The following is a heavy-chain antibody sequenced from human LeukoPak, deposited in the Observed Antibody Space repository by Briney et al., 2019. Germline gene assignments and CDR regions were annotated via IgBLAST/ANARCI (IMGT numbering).Heavy chain of an antibody. D-gene: IGHD6-19*01. J-gene: IGHJ4*02. Sequence: GGSLRLSCAASGFTFSSYWMGWVRQAPGKGLEWVANIRQDGSEKFYVDSVKGRFTISRDNAKNSLYLQMNSLRADDTAVYYCARVFGSGSYIDYWGQGTQVTVSS. CDR2: IRQDGSEK. V-gene: IGHV3-7*01. CDR3: ARVFGSGSYIDY. CDR1: GFTFSSYW.